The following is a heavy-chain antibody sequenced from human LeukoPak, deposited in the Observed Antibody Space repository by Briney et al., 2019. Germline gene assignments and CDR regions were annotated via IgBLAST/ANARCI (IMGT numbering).Heavy chain of an antibody. CDR2: INQDGSEK. CDR3: ARVTGDTSGYRPCNY. V-gene: IGHV3-7*01. D-gene: IGHD3-22*01. CDR1: GFTFSSYW. J-gene: IGHJ4*02. Sequence: GGSLRLSCAVSGFTFSSYWMNWVRQAPGKGLEWVANINQDGSEKYYVDSVKGRFTISRDNAKNSLYLQMNSLRAEDTAMYYCARVTGDTSGYRPCNYWGQGTLVTVSS.